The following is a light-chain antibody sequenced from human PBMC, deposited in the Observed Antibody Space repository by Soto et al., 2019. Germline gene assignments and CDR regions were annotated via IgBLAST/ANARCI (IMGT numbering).Light chain of an antibody. J-gene: IGKJ1*01. CDR1: QSVCNY. Sequence: EIVLSQSPATLSLSPGERATLSCRASQSVCNYLAWYQHKPGQAPRLLIFDASNRATGIPARFSGSGSGTDFTLTISSLEPEDFAVYFCLQRANWPRTFGQGTKVDIK. V-gene: IGKV3-11*01. CDR2: DAS. CDR3: LQRANWPRT.